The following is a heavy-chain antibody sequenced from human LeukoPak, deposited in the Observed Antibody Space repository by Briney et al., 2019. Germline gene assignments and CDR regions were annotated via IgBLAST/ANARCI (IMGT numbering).Heavy chain of an antibody. V-gene: IGHV1-18*01. D-gene: IGHD6-6*01. CDR2: ISAYDGYT. CDR3: ARVSGSIVARSAWFDS. Sequence: GASVKVSCKVSGYTLTELSMHWVRQAPGQGLEWMGWISAYDGYTNHAQKFQGRVTMTTDVSTSTAYMELRSLRSDDTAEYYCARVSGSIVARSAWFDSWGQGTLVTVSS. CDR1: GYTLTELS. J-gene: IGHJ5*01.